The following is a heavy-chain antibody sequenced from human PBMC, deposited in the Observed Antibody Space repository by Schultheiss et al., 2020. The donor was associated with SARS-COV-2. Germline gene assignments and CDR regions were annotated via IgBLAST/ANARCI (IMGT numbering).Heavy chain of an antibody. D-gene: IGHD6-6*01. CDR1: GGSFSGYY. Sequence: SQTLSLTCAVYGGSFSGYYWSWIRQHPGKGLEWIGYIYYSGSAYYNPSLKSRVTISVDTSRDQFSLQLSSVTASDTAVYFCARHRVNKLGGLLVHNRFDPWGQGTLVTVSS. CDR3: ARHRVNKLGGLLVHNRFDP. J-gene: IGHJ5*02. CDR2: IYYSGSA. V-gene: IGHV4-34*01.